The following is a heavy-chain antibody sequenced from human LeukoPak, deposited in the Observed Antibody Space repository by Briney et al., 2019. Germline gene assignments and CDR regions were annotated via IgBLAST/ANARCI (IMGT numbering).Heavy chain of an antibody. J-gene: IGHJ6*03. CDR3: ARGNHTMVRGVITGNYYHYYMDV. Sequence: TSETLSLTCTVSGGSISSNYYWSWIRQPAGKGLEYIGRIYNSGITNYNPSLKSRVTISLDTSNNQFSLKLSSVTAADAAVYYCARGNHTMVRGVITGNYYHYYMDVWGKGTTVTVSS. D-gene: IGHD3-10*01. CDR2: IYNSGIT. V-gene: IGHV4-4*07. CDR1: GGSISSNYY.